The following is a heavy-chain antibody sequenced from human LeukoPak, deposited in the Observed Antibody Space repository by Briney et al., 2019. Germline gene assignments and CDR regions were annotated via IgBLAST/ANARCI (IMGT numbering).Heavy chain of an antibody. CDR3: ARQFPYCGGDCSSFDY. J-gene: IGHJ4*02. D-gene: IGHD2-21*02. CDR1: GFTFSSYW. Sequence: GGSLRLSCAASGFTFSSYWMYWVRHAPGKGLVWVSRINSDGSSTSHADSVKGRFTISRDNAKNSLYLQMNSLRAEDTAVYYCARQFPYCGGDCSSFDYWGQGTLVTVSS. CDR2: INSDGSST. V-gene: IGHV3-74*01.